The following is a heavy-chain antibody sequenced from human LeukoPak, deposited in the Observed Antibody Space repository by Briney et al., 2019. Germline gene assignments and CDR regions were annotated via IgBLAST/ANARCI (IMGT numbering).Heavy chain of an antibody. CDR3: ARGGDPGAFDI. CDR2: ISYDGSNK. CDR1: GFTFSSYA. V-gene: IGHV3-30-3*01. J-gene: IGHJ3*02. D-gene: IGHD2-21*02. Sequence: GRSLRLSCAASGFTFSSYAMHWVRQAPGKGLEWVAVISYDGSNKYYADSVKGRFTISRDNSKNTLYLQMNGLRAEDTAVYYCARGGDPGAFDIWGQGTMVTVSS.